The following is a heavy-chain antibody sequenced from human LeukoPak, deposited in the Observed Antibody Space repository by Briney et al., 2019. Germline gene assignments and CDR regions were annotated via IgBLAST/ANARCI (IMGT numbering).Heavy chain of an antibody. CDR1: GSTFTVSY. CDR3: ASPLNSGAYPVDY. D-gene: IGHD1-26*01. J-gene: IGHJ4*02. Sequence: ASVKVSCRDSGSTFTVSYMRGVRQAPGQGLEWMGWINPNSGGTNYAQKFQGRVTMTRDTSISTAYMELSSLISDDTAVYSCASPLNSGAYPVDYWGQGTLVTVSS. V-gene: IGHV1-2*02. CDR2: INPNSGGT.